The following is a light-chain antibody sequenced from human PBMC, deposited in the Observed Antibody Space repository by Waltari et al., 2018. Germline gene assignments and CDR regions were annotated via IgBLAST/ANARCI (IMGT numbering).Light chain of an antibody. V-gene: IGKV3-15*01. CDR1: QSVSSN. J-gene: IGKJ1*01. Sequence: EIVMTQSPATLSVSPGERATLSCRASQSVSSNLAWYQQKPGQATRLLISGASTRATGIPARFSGSGSGTEFTLTISSLQSEDFAVYYCQQYNNWPPYTFGQGTKVEIK. CDR3: QQYNNWPPYT. CDR2: GAS.